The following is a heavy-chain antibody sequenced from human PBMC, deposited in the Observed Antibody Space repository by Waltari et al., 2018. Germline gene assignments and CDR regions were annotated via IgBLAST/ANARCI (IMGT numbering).Heavy chain of an antibody. V-gene: IGHV5-51*01. CDR2: IYPGDSNT. J-gene: IGHJ5*02. D-gene: IGHD1-26*01. CDR3: ARFSGPLLAHNWFDP. CDR1: GYRFSDYW. Sequence: EAQLVQSGAEVKKPGESLKISCKGSGYRFSDYWIGWVRQMPGKGLEWMGIIYPGDSNTIYSPSFQGQDTMSADKPIITAYLQWSSLKASDTAIYYCARFSGPLLAHNWFDPWGQGTLVTVSS.